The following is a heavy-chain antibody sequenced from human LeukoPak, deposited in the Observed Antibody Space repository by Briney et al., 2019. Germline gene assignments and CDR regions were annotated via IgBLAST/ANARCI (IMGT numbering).Heavy chain of an antibody. V-gene: IGHV4-61*01. Sequence: SETLSLTCTVSGGSVSRDSYYWSWIRQPPGKGLEWIGYIYYSGSTNYNPSLKSRVTISVDTSKNQFSLKLSSVTAADTAVYYCARGCSAGTPHNWFDPWGQGTLVTVSS. J-gene: IGHJ5*02. CDR1: GGSVSRDSYY. D-gene: IGHD6-13*01. CDR3: ARGCSAGTPHNWFDP. CDR2: IYYSGST.